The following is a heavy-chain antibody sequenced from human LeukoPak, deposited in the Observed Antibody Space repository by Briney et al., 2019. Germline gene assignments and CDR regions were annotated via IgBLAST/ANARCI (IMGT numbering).Heavy chain of an antibody. CDR3: ARGYSFEAFDI. Sequence: SETLSLTCTVSGGSISSGGYYWSWIRQHPGKGLEWIGYIYYSGSTYYNPSLKSRVTISVGTSKNQFSLKLSSVTAADTAVYYCARGYSFEAFDIWGQGTMVTVSS. J-gene: IGHJ3*02. CDR1: GGSISSGGYY. V-gene: IGHV4-31*03. CDR2: IYYSGST. D-gene: IGHD2-21*01.